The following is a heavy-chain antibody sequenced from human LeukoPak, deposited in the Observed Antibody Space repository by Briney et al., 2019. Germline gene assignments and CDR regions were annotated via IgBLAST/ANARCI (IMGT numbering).Heavy chain of an antibody. CDR2: ISYDGSDK. V-gene: IGHV3-30*18. CDR1: GFTSRNYG. D-gene: IGHD6-13*01. CDR3: AKDGDIAAAGYYFDY. Sequence: GGSLRLSCAASGFTSRNYGMHWVRQAPGKGLEWVAVISYDGSDKKFADSVKGRFTISRDNSKNTLYLQMNSLRVEGTAVYYRAKDGDIAAAGYYFDYWGQGTLVTVSS. J-gene: IGHJ4*02.